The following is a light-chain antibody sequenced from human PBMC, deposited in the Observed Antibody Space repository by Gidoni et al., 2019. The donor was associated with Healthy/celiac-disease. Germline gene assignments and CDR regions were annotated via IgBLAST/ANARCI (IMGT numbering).Light chain of an antibody. J-gene: IGKJ1*01. CDR1: QSISSW. V-gene: IGKV1-5*01. CDR2: DAS. CDR3: QQYNRFKT. Sequence: DLQMTQSPSTLSASVGDRVTITCRASQSISSWLAWYQQKPGKAPKLLIYDASSLESGVPSRFSGSGSGTEFTLTISSLQPDDFATYYCQQYNRFKTFXQXTKVEIK.